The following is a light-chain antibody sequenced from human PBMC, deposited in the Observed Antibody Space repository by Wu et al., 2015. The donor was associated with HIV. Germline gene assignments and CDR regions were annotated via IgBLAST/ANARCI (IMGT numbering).Light chain of an antibody. V-gene: IGKV1D-13*01. Sequence: AMQLTQSPSTLSASVGDSVTITCRASQGVGSDLAWYQHKPGSSPKLLIYAASELESGVPSRFSGSGSGTDFTLTISRLQPEDFAVYYCQRYNDWPPTWTFGQGTKVEVK. CDR1: QGVGSD. J-gene: IGKJ1*01. CDR3: QRYNDWPPTWT. CDR2: AAS.